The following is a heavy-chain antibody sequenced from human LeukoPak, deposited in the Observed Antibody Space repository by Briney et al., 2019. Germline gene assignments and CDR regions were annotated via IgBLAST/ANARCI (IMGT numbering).Heavy chain of an antibody. CDR2: INPNSGGT. D-gene: IGHD3-22*01. V-gene: IGHV1-2*02. J-gene: IGHJ4*02. CDR3: ARVTSYYDSSGYYSY. CDR1: GYTFTGYY. Sequence: ASVKVSCKASGYTFTGYYMHWVRQAPGQGLEWMGWINPNSGGTNYAQKFQGRVTMTRDTSISTAYMELSRLRSDDTAVYYCARVTSYYDSSGYYSYWGQGTLVTVSS.